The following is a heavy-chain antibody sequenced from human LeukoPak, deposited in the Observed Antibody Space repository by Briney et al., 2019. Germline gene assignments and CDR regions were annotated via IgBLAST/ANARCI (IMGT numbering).Heavy chain of an antibody. CDR2: IYYSGNT. D-gene: IGHD3-10*02. J-gene: IGHJ4*02. CDR1: GGSISPYY. Sequence: SETLSLTCTVSGGSISPYYWSWIRQPPGKGLEWLGYIYYSGNTEYKPSLKSRVAMSVDTSTTQFSLRLSSVTAADTAVYYCARSTGSTMFIDYWGQGTLVTVSS. V-gene: IGHV4-59*01. CDR3: ARSTGSTMFIDY.